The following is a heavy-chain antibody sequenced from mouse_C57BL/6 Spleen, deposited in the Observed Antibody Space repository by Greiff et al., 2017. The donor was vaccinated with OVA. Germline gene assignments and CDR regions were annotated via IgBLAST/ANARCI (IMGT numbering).Heavy chain of an antibody. CDR1: GFTFSDYY. Sequence: EVQLVESGGGLVQPGGSLKLSCAASGFTFSDYYMYWVRQTPEKRLEWVAYISNGGGSTYYPDTVKGRFTISRDNAKNTLYLQMSRLKSEDTAMYYCARLLRGLHYFDYWGQGTTLTVSS. J-gene: IGHJ2*01. CDR2: ISNGGGST. D-gene: IGHD1-1*01. V-gene: IGHV5-12*01. CDR3: ARLLRGLHYFDY.